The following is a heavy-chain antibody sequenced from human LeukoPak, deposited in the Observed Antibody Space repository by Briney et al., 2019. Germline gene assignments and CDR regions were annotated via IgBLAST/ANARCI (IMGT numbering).Heavy chain of an antibody. J-gene: IGHJ3*02. CDR3: ARDSIVGARDAFDI. Sequence: GGSLRLSCAASGFTVSSNYMSWVRQAPGKGLEWVSVIYSGGSTYYADSVEGRFTISRDNSKNALYLQMNSLRAEDTAVYYCARDSIVGARDAFDIWGQGTMVTVSS. V-gene: IGHV3-66*02. D-gene: IGHD1-26*01. CDR2: IYSGGST. CDR1: GFTVSSNY.